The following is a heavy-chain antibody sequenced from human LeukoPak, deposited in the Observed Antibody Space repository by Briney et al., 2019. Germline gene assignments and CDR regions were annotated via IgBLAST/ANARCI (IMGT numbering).Heavy chain of an antibody. Sequence: GGSLRLSCAASGFTFSNYWMSWVRQASGKGLEWVANIKQDGSETYYVDSVKGRFTISRDNARNSLYLQMNSLRAEDTAVYYCAKDVGSSWSYYFDYWGQGTLVTVSS. D-gene: IGHD6-13*01. V-gene: IGHV3-7*03. CDR2: IKQDGSET. J-gene: IGHJ4*02. CDR3: AKDVGSSWSYYFDY. CDR1: GFTFSNYW.